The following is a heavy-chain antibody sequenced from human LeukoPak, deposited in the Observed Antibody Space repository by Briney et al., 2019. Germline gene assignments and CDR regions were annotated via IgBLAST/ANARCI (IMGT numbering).Heavy chain of an antibody. CDR2: ISGSTGKT. V-gene: IGHV3-23*01. J-gene: IGHJ6*02. D-gene: IGHD2/OR15-2a*01. Sequence: GGSLRLSCAASGFTFSNSAMSWVRQAPGKGLEWVSAISGSTGKTFYADSVKGRFAISGDDSKNTLCLQMNSLRAEDTAVYYCAKGAFRGMDVWGQGTTVTVSS. CDR1: GFTFSNSA. CDR3: AKGAFRGMDV.